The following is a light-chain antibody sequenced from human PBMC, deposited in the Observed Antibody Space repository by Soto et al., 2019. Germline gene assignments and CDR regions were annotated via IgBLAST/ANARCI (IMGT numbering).Light chain of an antibody. CDR1: QTVSANS. Sequence: EIVLTQSPGTLSLSPGETATLSCRASQTVSANSLAWYQRKPGQAPRLLIYSASSRATGIPDRFSGSGSGTDFTLTISRREPEDFAVYFCQQYGSSPTFGQGSKVEIK. CDR3: QQYGSSPT. J-gene: IGKJ1*01. V-gene: IGKV3-20*01. CDR2: SAS.